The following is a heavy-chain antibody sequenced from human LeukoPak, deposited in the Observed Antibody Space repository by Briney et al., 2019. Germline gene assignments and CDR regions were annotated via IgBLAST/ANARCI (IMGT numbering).Heavy chain of an antibody. D-gene: IGHD6-13*01. CDR3: ATWRDKAAVS. Sequence: PGGSLRLSCAASGLTFSSYAMSWVRQAPGKGLEWVSAISSNGGGTYYADSVKGRFTISRDNSKNTLYLQMNSLRAEGTAIYYCATWRDKAAVSWGQGTLVTVSS. CDR2: ISSNGGGT. J-gene: IGHJ5*02. V-gene: IGHV3-23*01. CDR1: GLTFSSYA.